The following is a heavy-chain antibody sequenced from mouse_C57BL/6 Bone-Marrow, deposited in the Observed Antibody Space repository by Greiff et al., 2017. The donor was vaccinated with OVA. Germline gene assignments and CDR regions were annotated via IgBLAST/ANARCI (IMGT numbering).Heavy chain of an antibody. J-gene: IGHJ4*01. CDR3: AAGWVSSMDY. V-gene: IGHV1-82*01. CDR2: IYPGDGDT. Sequence: QVQLQQSGPELVKPGASVKISCKASGYAFSSSWMNWVKQRPGKGLEWIGRIYPGDGDTNYNGKFKGKATLTADKSSSTAYMQLSSLTSEDSAVYFCAAGWVSSMDYWGQGTSVTVSS. CDR1: GYAFSSSW.